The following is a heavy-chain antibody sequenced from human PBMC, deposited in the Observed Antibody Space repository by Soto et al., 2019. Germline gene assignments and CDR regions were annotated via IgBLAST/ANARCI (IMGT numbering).Heavy chain of an antibody. CDR1: GFTFSSYA. Sequence: SGGSLRLSCAASGFTFSSYAMHWVRQAPGKGLEWVAVISYDGSNKYYADSVKGRFTISRDNSKNTLYLQMNSLRAEDTAVYYCARDGGSGWYYYYYGMDVWGQGTTVTVSS. CDR3: ARDGGSGWYYYYYGMDV. V-gene: IGHV3-30-3*01. D-gene: IGHD6-19*01. CDR2: ISYDGSNK. J-gene: IGHJ6*02.